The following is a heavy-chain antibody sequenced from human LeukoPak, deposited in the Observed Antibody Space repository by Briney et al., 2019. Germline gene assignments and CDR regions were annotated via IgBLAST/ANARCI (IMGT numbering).Heavy chain of an antibody. CDR2: ISWNSGSI. CDR1: EFTFDDYA. V-gene: IGHV3-9*01. CDR3: AREYCSGGSCYSDY. J-gene: IGHJ4*02. Sequence: PGGSLRLSCAASEFTFDDYAMHWVRQAPGKGLEWVSGISWNSGSIGYADCVKGRFTISRDNAKNSLYLQMNSLRAEDTAVYYCAREYCSGGSCYSDYWGQGTLVTVSS. D-gene: IGHD2-15*01.